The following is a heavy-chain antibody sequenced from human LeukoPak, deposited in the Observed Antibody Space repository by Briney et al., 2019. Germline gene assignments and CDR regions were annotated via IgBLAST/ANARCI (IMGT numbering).Heavy chain of an antibody. V-gene: IGHV5-51*01. CDR2: IYPGDSDT. CDR1: GYSFTNYW. Sequence: GESLKISCKGSGYSFTNYWIGWVRQMPGKGLEWMGIIYPGDSDTRYSPSFQGQVTISADKSISTAYLQWSSLKASDTAMYYCARQYLNYYDSSGYYYYFDYWGQGTLVTVSS. J-gene: IGHJ4*02. CDR3: ARQYLNYYDSSGYYYYFDY. D-gene: IGHD3-22*01.